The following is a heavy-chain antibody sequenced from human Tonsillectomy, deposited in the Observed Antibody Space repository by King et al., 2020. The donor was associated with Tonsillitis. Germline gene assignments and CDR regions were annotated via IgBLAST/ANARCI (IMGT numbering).Heavy chain of an antibody. J-gene: IGHJ4*02. CDR2: INAHKGNT. D-gene: IGHD3-3*01. V-gene: IGHV1-18*04. Sequence: QLVQSGAEVKNPGASVKVSCKASGYTFTTNGITWGRQAPGQGLEWMGWINAHKGNTMYAQKFQGRVTMITDTSTSTAYMELMSLTYYDTAVYYCASGYFGVVSFDYWGQGTLVTVSS. CDR1: GYTFTTNG. CDR3: ASGYFGVVSFDY.